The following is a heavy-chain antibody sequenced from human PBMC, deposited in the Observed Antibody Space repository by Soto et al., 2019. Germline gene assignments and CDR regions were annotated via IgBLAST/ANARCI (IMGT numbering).Heavy chain of an antibody. V-gene: IGHV2-5*01. Sequence: QITLKESGPTLVRPAQTLTLTCAFSGFSLTTYDMGVAWIRQPPGKALEWLALIYWYDDKRYSPSLKDRLAISNDTSRNQVVLTITNMDPGDTATYFCAHAGDYDLLTFDHWGPGTLVTVSS. D-gene: IGHD4-17*01. J-gene: IGHJ4*02. CDR1: GFSLTTYDMG. CDR2: IYWYDDK. CDR3: AHAGDYDLLTFDH.